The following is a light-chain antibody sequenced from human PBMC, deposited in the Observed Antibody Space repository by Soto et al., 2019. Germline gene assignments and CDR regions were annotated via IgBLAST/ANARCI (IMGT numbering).Light chain of an antibody. V-gene: IGKV3-20*01. CDR3: QQYGSSPGWT. CDR2: GAS. J-gene: IGKJ1*01. Sequence: EIVLTQSPGTLSLSPGERATLSCRASQSVSSSYLAWHQQKPGQAPRLLIYGASSRATGIPDRLSGSGSGTDFTLTISRLEPEDFAVYYCQQYGSSPGWTFGQGTKVDIK. CDR1: QSVSSSY.